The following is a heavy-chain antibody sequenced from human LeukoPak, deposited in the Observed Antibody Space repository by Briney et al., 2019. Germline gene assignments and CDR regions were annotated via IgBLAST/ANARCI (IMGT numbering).Heavy chain of an antibody. V-gene: IGHV4-59*08. CDR3: ARSYDILTGYFHYGMDV. CDR2: IYYSGST. CDR1: GGSISNYY. D-gene: IGHD3-9*01. Sequence: SETLSLTCTVSGGSISNYYWSWIRQPPGKGLEWIGYIYYSGSTNYNPSLKSRVTISVDTSKNQFSLKLSSVTAADTAVYYCARSYDILTGYFHYGMDVWGQGTTVTVSS. J-gene: IGHJ6*02.